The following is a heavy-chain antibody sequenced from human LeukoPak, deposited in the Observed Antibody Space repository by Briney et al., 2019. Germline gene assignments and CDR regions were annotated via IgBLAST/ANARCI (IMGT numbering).Heavy chain of an antibody. D-gene: IGHD6-13*01. CDR1: GCTFSTYS. J-gene: IGHJ4*02. Sequence: GGSLRLSCVASGCTFSTYSMNWVRQAPGKGLEWVSSISDSSSYIYYADSVRGRFTISRDNAKNSLYLQMNSLRAEDTAVYYCARDPGIAAAGTVGYFDSWGQGILVTVSS. V-gene: IGHV3-21*01. CDR2: ISDSSSYI. CDR3: ARDPGIAAAGTVGYFDS.